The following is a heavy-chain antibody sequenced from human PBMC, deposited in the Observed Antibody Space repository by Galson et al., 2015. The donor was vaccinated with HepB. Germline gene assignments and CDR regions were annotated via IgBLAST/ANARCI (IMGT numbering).Heavy chain of an antibody. Sequence: QSGAEVKKPGESLKISCTGSGYNFTNYWIGWVRQMPGKGLEWMGIMFPGDPDTRYSPSFQGQVTISADKSISTAFLLWSSLKASDTAIYYCARHAAAGGIIGPFFDYWGQGSLVTVSS. D-gene: IGHD6-13*01. CDR3: ARHAAAGGIIGPFFDY. V-gene: IGHV5-51*01. CDR2: MFPGDPDT. CDR1: GYNFTNYW. J-gene: IGHJ4*02.